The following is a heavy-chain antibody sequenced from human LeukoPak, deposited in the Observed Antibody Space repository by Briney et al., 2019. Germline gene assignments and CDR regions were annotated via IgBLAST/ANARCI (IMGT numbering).Heavy chain of an antibody. CDR3: VRGLRGNCDY. D-gene: IGHD1-7*01. Sequence: GGSLRLSCAASGFTLSDYAMAWVRQAPGKGLEWVSSISSSGNTYYADSVKGRFTISRDNSKNTLYLQMNSLRAEDTAVYYCVRGLRGNCDYWGQGTLVTVSS. CDR2: ISSSGNT. J-gene: IGHJ4*02. V-gene: IGHV3-23*01. CDR1: GFTLSDYA.